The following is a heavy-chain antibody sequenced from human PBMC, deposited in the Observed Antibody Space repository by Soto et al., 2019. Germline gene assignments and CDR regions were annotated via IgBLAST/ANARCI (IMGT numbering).Heavy chain of an antibody. V-gene: IGHV3-23*01. D-gene: IGHD3-10*01. J-gene: IGHJ4*02. CDR3: ARGSTDSYPGSRIFDF. CDR1: GLTFGSRA. CDR2: ITDTGGDA. Sequence: LRLSCVASGLTFGSRAMSWVRQAPGEGLQWVSTITDTGGDAKYADSVRGRFVISRDNSKKTLYLQMTSLTAEDSAMYFCARGSTDSYPGSRIFDFWGRGTLVTSPQ.